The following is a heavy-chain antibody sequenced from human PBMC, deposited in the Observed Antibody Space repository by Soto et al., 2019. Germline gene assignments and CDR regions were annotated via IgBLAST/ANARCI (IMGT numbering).Heavy chain of an antibody. Sequence: EVPLLASGGGLVQPGGSLRLSCAASGFTFSSYAMSWVRQAPGTGLEWVSAISGSGGSTYYPDSVTGRFTISRDNSKNTLYLQMNSLRADDTTVYYCAKASFVVVPAAIQFGYWGQGTLFIVSS. CDR3: AKASFVVVPAAIQFGY. J-gene: IGHJ4*02. CDR2: ISGSGGST. V-gene: IGHV3-23*01. CDR1: GFTFSSYA. D-gene: IGHD2-2*01.